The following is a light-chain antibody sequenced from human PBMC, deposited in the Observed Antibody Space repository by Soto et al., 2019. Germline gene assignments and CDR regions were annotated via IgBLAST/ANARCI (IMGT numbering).Light chain of an antibody. CDR3: SSYAGSNNVI. CDR2: EVS. V-gene: IGLV2-8*01. J-gene: IGLJ2*01. Sequence: QSVLTQPPSASGSPGQSVTISCTGTSSDVGAYKFVSWYQQHPGKAPKVMIYEVSKRPSGVPDRFSGSKSGNTASLTVSGLRAEDEGDYYCSSYAGSNNVIFGGGTKVTVL. CDR1: SSDVGAYKF.